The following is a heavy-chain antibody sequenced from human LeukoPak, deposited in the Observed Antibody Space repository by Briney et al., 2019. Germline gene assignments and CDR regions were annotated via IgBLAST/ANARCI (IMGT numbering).Heavy chain of an antibody. CDR2: LYYSGST. CDR3: ARVSYDILSGYYTFFDY. D-gene: IGHD3-9*01. Sequence: ASETLSLTCTVSGDSISSSSYYWGWIRQPPGKGLEWIGSLYYSGSTYYNPSLKSRVTMSVDTSKNQFSLKLSSVTAADTAVYYCARVSYDILSGYYTFFDYWGQGTLVTVSS. J-gene: IGHJ4*02. V-gene: IGHV4-39*07. CDR1: GDSISSSSYY.